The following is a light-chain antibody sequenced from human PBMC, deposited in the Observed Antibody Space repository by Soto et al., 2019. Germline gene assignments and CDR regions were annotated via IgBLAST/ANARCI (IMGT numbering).Light chain of an antibody. CDR2: NDN. CDR1: SSNIGAGYD. V-gene: IGLV1-40*01. J-gene: IGLJ3*02. Sequence: QSVLTQPPSVSGAPGQRVTISCTGSSSNIGAGYDVHWYQQLPGTAPKLLIYNDNNRPSGVPDQFSGSKSDTSASLAITGLQAEDEADYYCQSYDSSLTGSVFGGGTKLTVL. CDR3: QSYDSSLTGSV.